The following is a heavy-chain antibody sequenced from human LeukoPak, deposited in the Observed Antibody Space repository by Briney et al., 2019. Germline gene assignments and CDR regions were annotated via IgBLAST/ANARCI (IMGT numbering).Heavy chain of an antibody. CDR3: ARKAYSYGYALDS. D-gene: IGHD5-18*01. V-gene: IGHV4-39*01. J-gene: IGHJ4*02. Sequence: PSETLSLTCTVSGGSISSSSYYWGWIRQPPGKGLEWIGSIYYSGSTYYNPSLKSRVTISVDTSKNRFSLKLSSVTAADTAVYYCARKAYSYGYALDSWGQGTLVTVSS. CDR2: IYYSGST. CDR1: GGSISSSSYY.